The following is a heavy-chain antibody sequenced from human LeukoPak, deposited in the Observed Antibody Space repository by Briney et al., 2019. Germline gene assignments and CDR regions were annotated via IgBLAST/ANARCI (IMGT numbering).Heavy chain of an antibody. CDR2: ISAYNGNT. CDR3: ARGPPVVVVAATPGFDY. CDR1: VYTLTSYG. D-gene: IGHD2-15*01. J-gene: IGHJ4*02. Sequence: ASVNVSCKASVYTLTSYGISWVRQAPGQGLEWMGWISAYNGNTNYAQKLQGRVTMTTDTSTSTAYMELRSLRSDDTAVYYCARGPPVVVVAATPGFDYWGQGTLVTVSS. V-gene: IGHV1-18*01.